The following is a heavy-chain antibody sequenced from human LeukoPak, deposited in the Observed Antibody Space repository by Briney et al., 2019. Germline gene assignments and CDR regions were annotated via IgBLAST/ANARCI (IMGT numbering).Heavy chain of an antibody. Sequence: GGSLRLSCAASGFTFSDYYMSWIRQAPGKGLEWVSYISSSGSTIYYADSVKGRFTISRDNAKNSLYLQMNSLRAEDTAVYYCAMTRDLRVKSKYQLLPEYFQHWGQGTLVTVSS. V-gene: IGHV3-11*01. CDR1: GFTFSDYY. J-gene: IGHJ1*01. CDR3: AMTRDLRVKSKYQLLPEYFQH. D-gene: IGHD2-2*01. CDR2: ISSSGSTI.